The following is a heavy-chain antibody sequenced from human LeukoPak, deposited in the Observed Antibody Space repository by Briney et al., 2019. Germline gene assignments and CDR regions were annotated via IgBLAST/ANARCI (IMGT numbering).Heavy chain of an antibody. Sequence: GGSLRLSCVASGFTFSSYAMSWVRQAPGEGLEWVSAISGSGGRTYYADSVKGRFTNSRDNSKNTLYLQMNSLRAEDTAVYYCAKSITMIVVVMAAWGQGTLVTVSS. D-gene: IGHD3-22*01. CDR3: AKSITMIVVVMAA. J-gene: IGHJ5*02. CDR2: ISGSGGRT. CDR1: GFTFSSYA. V-gene: IGHV3-23*01.